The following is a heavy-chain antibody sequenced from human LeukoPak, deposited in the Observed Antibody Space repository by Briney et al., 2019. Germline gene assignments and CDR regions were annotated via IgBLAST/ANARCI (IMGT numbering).Heavy chain of an antibody. CDR3: ALVTSGNWWFDP. D-gene: IGHD2-21*02. J-gene: IGHJ5*02. CDR1: RHTFTVYH. Sequence: ASVKVSCKASRHTFTVYHVHWVRQAPGQGLEWMGWINPDSGVTNYAQNLQARVTMTRDTSISTVFLDLSSLRSDDTAVYYCALVTSGNWWFDPWGQGTLVTASS. V-gene: IGHV1-2*02. CDR2: INPDSGVT.